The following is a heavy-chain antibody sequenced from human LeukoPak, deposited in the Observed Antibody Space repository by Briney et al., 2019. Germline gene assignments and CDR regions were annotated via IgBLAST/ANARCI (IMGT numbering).Heavy chain of an antibody. CDR2: ISGSGSST. CDR3: AKGRVEYYYDSSGEFDY. D-gene: IGHD3-22*01. CDR1: GFTFSSYA. V-gene: IGHV3-23*01. Sequence: GGSLRLSCAASGFTFSSYAISWVRQAPGKGLEWVSAISGSGSSTYYADSVKGRFTISRDNSKNTLYLQMNSLRAEDTAVYYCAKGRVEYYYDSSGEFDYWGQGTLVTVSS. J-gene: IGHJ4*02.